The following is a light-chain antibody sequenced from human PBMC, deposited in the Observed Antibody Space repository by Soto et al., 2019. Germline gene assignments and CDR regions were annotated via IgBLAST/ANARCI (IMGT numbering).Light chain of an antibody. CDR3: CSYAGSVL. CDR1: SSDL. CDR2: EGT. Sequence: QSALTQPASVSGSPGQSITISCTGTSSDLVSWYQQHPGKAPKLMIYEGTKRPSGVSNRFSGSKSGNTASLIISGLQAEDEADYYCCSYAGSVLFGGGTKLTVL. V-gene: IGLV2-23*01. J-gene: IGLJ2*01.